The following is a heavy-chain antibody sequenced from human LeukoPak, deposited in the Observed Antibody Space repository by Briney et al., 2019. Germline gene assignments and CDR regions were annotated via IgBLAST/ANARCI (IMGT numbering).Heavy chain of an antibody. D-gene: IGHD1-26*01. CDR2: IKGRVDGGTI. CDR1: GFTFTKAW. J-gene: IGHJ5*02. V-gene: IGHV3-15*01. CDR3: TRDSGTYNWFDP. Sequence: PGESLRLSCAASGFTFTKAWMTWVRQAPGKGLEWLGRIKGRVDGGTIDYAPPVKGRFSISRDDSINTAYLQMKSLKTEDTALYYCTRDSGTYNWFDPWGQGTLVTVSS.